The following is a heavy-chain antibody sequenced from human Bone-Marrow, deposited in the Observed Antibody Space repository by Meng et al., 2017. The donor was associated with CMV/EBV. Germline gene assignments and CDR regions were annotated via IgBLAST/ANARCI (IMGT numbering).Heavy chain of an antibody. D-gene: IGHD6-6*01. V-gene: IGHV1-46*01. J-gene: IGHJ3*02. CDR2: NNPSGGST. CDR3: ARARMVYSSSGAFVI. Sequence: ASVKVSCKASGYTLTNYSMHLVRQAPGQGLEWMGINNPSGGSTSYAQKFQGRVTMTRDTSTSTVYMELSSLRSEDTAVYYCARARMVYSSSGAFVIWGQGTRVTVSS. CDR1: GYTLTNYS.